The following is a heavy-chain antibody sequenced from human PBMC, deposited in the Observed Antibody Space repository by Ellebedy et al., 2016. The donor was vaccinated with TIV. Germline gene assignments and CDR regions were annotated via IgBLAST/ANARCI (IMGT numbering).Heavy chain of an antibody. J-gene: IGHJ4*02. CDR3: ARDLRAYCGGDCYSSYFDY. V-gene: IGHV4-59*01. CDR2: IYYSGST. D-gene: IGHD2-21*02. CDR1: GGSISSYY. Sequence: MPSETLSLTCTVSGGSISSYYWSWIRQPPGKGLEWIGYIYYSGSTNYNPALKSRVTISVETSKNQFSLKLSSVNAADTAVYYCARDLRAYCGGDCYSSYFDYWGQGTLVTVSS.